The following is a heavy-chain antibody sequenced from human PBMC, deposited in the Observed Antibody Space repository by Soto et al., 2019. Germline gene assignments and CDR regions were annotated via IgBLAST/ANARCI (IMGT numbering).Heavy chain of an antibody. CDR3: ARVWGYSYVLASDI. D-gene: IGHD5-18*01. CDR2: IYHSGST. Sequence: QLQLQESGSGLVKPSQTLSLTCAVSGGSISSGGDSWSWIRQPPGKGLEWIGYIYHSGSTYYNPPLKSRVTLSVDRSKSQFSLKPSSVTAADTAVYYCARVWGYSYVLASDIWGQGTMVTVSS. CDR1: GGSISSGGDS. V-gene: IGHV4-30-2*01. J-gene: IGHJ3*02.